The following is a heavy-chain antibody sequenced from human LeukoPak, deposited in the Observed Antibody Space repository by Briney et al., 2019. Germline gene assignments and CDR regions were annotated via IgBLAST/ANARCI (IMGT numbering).Heavy chain of an antibody. D-gene: IGHD3-10*01. J-gene: IGHJ4*02. CDR2: IWYDESHK. Sequence: HSGGSLRLSCVASGFSFSSYGFHWVRQAPGKGLEWLTVIWYDESHKFYADSVKGRFTISKDNSKNTVYLEMNSLRAEDTATYYCARDLYYTSGSRRGLMGNWGQGTLVTVSS. CDR3: ARDLYYTSGSRRGLMGN. CDR1: GFSFSSYG. V-gene: IGHV3-33*01.